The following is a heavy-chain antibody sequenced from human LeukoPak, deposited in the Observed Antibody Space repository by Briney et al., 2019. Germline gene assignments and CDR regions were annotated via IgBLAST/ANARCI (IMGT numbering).Heavy chain of an antibody. D-gene: IGHD6-13*01. CDR1: GGSVNNYY. J-gene: IGHJ4*02. V-gene: IGHV4-59*08. CDR2: IYRGNT. Sequence: KPSETLSLTCTVSGGSVNNYYWSWIRQPPGKGLDWIGYIYRGNTKYNPSLKSRVTISMDTSQNQISLKLISGTAADTAVYYCAAHAAISAAGTAPFDNWAQGMLLTVSS. CDR3: AAHAAISAAGTAPFDN.